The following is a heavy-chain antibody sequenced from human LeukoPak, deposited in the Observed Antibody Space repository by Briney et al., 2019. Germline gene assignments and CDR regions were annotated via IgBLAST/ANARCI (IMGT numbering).Heavy chain of an antibody. V-gene: IGHV1-69*06. Sequence: SVKVSCKASGGTFSSYAISWVRQAPGQGLEWMGGIIPMFGTANYAQKFQGRVTITADKSTSTAYMELSSLRSEDTAVYYCARSSIIAAAGPYYFDYWGQGTLVTVSS. J-gene: IGHJ4*02. CDR2: IIPMFGTA. CDR1: GGTFSSYA. CDR3: ARSSIIAAAGPYYFDY. D-gene: IGHD6-13*01.